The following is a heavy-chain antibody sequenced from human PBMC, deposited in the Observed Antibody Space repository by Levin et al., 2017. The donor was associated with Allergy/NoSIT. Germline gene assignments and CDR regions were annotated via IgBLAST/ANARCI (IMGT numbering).Heavy chain of an antibody. D-gene: IGHD2-15*01. CDR3: AHRLGYCSGGSCSSCFDV. J-gene: IGHJ2*01. V-gene: IGHV2-5*02. CDR1: GFSLSTSGVG. CDR2: IYWDDDK. Sequence: ESGPTLVKPTQTLTLTCTFSGFSLSTSGVGVGWIRQPPGKALEWLGFIYWDDDKRYSPFLKNRLTITKDTSKNQVVLTMTNMDPVDTATYFCAHRLGYCSGGSCSSCFDVWGRGTLVTIFS.